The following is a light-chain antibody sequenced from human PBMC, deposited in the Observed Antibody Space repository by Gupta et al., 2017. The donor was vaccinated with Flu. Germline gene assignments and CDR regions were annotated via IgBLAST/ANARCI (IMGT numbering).Light chain of an antibody. CDR3: QQYKSYPWT. Sequence: DIQMTQSPSTLSAFVGDRVTITCRASQSITTWLAWYQQKPGKAPKLLIFKASNLESGVPSRFSGSGSGTEFTITISSLQPDDFATYYCQQYKSYPWTFGRGTKVEI. CDR2: KAS. V-gene: IGKV1-5*03. CDR1: QSITTW. J-gene: IGKJ1*01.